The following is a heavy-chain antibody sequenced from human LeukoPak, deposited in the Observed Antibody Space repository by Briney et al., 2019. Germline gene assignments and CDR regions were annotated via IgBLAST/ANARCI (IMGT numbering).Heavy chain of an antibody. Sequence: SETLSLTCTVSGGSISSRPYYWGWVRQPPGKGLEWIGSISYSGGIHYNPSLKSRVTISVDTPKNHFSLRLSSVTAADTAVYYCATLEIGDYYFDYWGQGTLVTVSS. D-gene: IGHD3-16*01. CDR2: ISYSGGI. V-gene: IGHV4-39*01. J-gene: IGHJ4*02. CDR3: ATLEIGDYYFDY. CDR1: GGSISSRPYY.